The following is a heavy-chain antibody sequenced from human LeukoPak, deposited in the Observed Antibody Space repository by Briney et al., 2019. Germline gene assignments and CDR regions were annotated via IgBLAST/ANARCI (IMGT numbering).Heavy chain of an antibody. D-gene: IGHD3-22*01. Sequence: APVKVSCKASGGTFSSYAISWVRQAPGQGLEWMGGIVPIFGTANYAQKFQGRVTITADESTSTAYMELSSLRSEDTAVYYCARGRPETDYYDSSGYYYSWFDPWGQGTLVTVSS. CDR2: IVPIFGTA. CDR1: GGTFSSYA. CDR3: ARGRPETDYYDSSGYYYSWFDP. V-gene: IGHV1-69*13. J-gene: IGHJ5*02.